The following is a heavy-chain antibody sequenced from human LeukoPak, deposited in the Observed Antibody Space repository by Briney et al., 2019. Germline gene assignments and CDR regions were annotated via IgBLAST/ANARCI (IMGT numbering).Heavy chain of an antibody. J-gene: IGHJ4*02. CDR2: IGTAGDT. CDR1: GFTFSSYD. Sequence: GGSLRLSCAASGFTFSSYDMHWVRQATGKGLEWVSAIGTAGDTYYPGSVKGRFTISRENAKNSLYLQTNSLRAEDTAVYYCARGITTYYYDSSGYYYFDYWGQGTLVTVSS. D-gene: IGHD3-22*01. CDR3: ARGITTYYYDSSGYYYFDY. V-gene: IGHV3-13*01.